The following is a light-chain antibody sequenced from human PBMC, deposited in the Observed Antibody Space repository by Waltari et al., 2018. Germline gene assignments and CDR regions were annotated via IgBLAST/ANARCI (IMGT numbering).Light chain of an antibody. J-gene: IGLJ3*02. CDR3: SSYAGSVV. CDR2: GVN. CDR1: SSALGSYNV. Sequence: QSALTQPASVSGSRGTSITISCTGSSSALGSYNVVSWYQHHPGKAPKLLIYGVNNRPSGVSNRFSGSKSGNTASLTISGLQAEDEADYYCSSYAGSVVFGGGTKLTVL. V-gene: IGLV2-23*02.